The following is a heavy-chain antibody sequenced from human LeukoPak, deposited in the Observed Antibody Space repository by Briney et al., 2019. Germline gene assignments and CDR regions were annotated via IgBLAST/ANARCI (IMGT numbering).Heavy chain of an antibody. CDR1: GFTFSSYS. CDR3: ARDPLKTGSYFDY. V-gene: IGHV3-21*01. Sequence: GGSLRLSCAASGFTFSSYSMNLVRQAPGKGLEWVSSISSSSRYIYYADPVKGRFTISRDNAKNSLYLQMNSLRAEDTAVYYCARDPLKTGSYFDYWGQGTLVTVSS. D-gene: IGHD3-10*01. CDR2: ISSSSRYI. J-gene: IGHJ4*02.